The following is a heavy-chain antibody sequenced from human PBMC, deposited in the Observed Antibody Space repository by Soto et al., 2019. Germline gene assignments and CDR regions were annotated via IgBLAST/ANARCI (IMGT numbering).Heavy chain of an antibody. CDR3: ARGGSGPSYGMDV. CDR1: GYKFTNYG. Sequence: ASVKVSCKASGYKFTNYGISWVRQAPGQGLEWMGWISPYNGITNYAQKLQGRVTMTTDTSTSTAYMELRSLRSDDSAVYWCARGGSGPSYGMDVWGQGTTVTVSS. CDR2: ISPYNGIT. V-gene: IGHV1-18*01. D-gene: IGHD5-12*01. J-gene: IGHJ6*02.